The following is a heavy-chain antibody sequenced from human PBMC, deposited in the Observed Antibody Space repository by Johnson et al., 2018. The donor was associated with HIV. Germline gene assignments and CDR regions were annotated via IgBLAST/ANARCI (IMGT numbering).Heavy chain of an antibody. J-gene: IGHJ3*02. CDR1: GFTFSSYA. V-gene: IGHV3-30-3*01. D-gene: IGHD6-13*01. CDR3: ARGALQRGSWYGRDSFDI. CDR2: ISYDGSNK. Sequence: VLLVESGGCVVQPGRSLRLSCAASGFTFSSYAMHWVRQAPGKGLEWVAVISYDGSNKYYADSVKGRFTISRDNSKNTLYLQMNSLRAEDTAVYYCARGALQRGSWYGRDSFDIWGQGTMVTVSS.